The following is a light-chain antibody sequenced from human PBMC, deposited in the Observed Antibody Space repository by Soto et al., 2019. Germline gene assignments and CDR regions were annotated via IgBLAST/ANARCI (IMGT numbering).Light chain of an antibody. CDR3: MQALHTSRT. CDR2: LGS. Sequence: DIVMTQSPLSLPVTPGAPASISCRSSQSLLHSNGYNYLDWYLQKPGQSPQLLISLGSNRASGGRDRFSGSGSGTDVTLKMSRVEAEDVKLYFYMQALHTSRTFGQRTRLEIK. V-gene: IGKV2-28*01. J-gene: IGKJ5*01. CDR1: QSLLHSNGYNY.